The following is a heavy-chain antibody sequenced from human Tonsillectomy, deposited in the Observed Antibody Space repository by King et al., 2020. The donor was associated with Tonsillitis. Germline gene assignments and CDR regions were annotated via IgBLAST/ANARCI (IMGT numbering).Heavy chain of an antibody. V-gene: IGHV4-30-4*07. Sequence: VQLQESGPGLVNPSQTLSLTCAVSGGSISSGGYSWSWIRQPPGKGLEWIGYIYYSGDTYYNPSLKHRLTISVDTSKNQFSLEVSSVTAADTAVDYCARDVEAYCSCGSCYYNGMDVWGQGTTVTVSS. J-gene: IGHJ6*02. CDR2: IYYSGDT. D-gene: IGHD2-15*01. CDR1: GGSISSGGYS. CDR3: ARDVEAYCSCGSCYYNGMDV.